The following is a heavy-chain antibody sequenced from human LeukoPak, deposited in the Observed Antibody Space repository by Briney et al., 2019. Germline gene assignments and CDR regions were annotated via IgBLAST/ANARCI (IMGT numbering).Heavy chain of an antibody. D-gene: IGHD3-10*01. Sequence: GRSLRLSCAASGFTFSSYAMHWVRQAPGKGLEWVAVIPNEGTNKYYADSVKGRFIISRDNSKNTLFLQMNSLTTEDTAIYYCAREIVGTGGDFDYWGQGTLVTVSS. CDR1: GFTFSSYA. J-gene: IGHJ4*02. V-gene: IGHV3-30-3*01. CDR3: AREIVGTGGDFDY. CDR2: IPNEGTNK.